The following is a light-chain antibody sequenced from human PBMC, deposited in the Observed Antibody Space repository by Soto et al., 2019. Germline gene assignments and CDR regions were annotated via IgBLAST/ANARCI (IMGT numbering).Light chain of an antibody. CDR1: SSDVGGYNY. CDR3: TSYTSSSTYV. Sequence: QSALTQPASVSAPPGQSITISCTGGSSDVGGYNYVSWYQQHPDKAPKLMIYEVSNRPSGISNRFSGSKSGNTASLTISGLQADDEADYYCTSYTSSSTYVFGTGTKLTVL. V-gene: IGLV2-14*01. J-gene: IGLJ1*01. CDR2: EVS.